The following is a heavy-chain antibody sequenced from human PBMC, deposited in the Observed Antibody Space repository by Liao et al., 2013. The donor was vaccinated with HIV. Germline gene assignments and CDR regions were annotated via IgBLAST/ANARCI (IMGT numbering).Heavy chain of an antibody. J-gene: IGHJ3*01. Sequence: QVQLQVSSPGLVKPSQTLSLTCTVSGGSMSSGDYYWSWIRQAPGKGLEWIGYIYESGFTDYNPSLKSRLTISEDTSKDQFSLRLTSVTAADTAVYYCAARIAISGVAIPHALDVWGQGTMVAVSS. CDR1: GGSMSSGDYY. V-gene: IGHV4-30-4*08. CDR3: AARIAISGVAIPHALDV. CDR2: IYESGFT. D-gene: IGHD3-3*01.